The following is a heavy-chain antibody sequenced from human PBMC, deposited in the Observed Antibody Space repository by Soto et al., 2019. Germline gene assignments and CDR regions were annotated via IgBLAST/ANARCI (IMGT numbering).Heavy chain of an antibody. CDR1: GGTFSSYA. J-gene: IGHJ6*02. CDR3: ARLVAAGNGYYYYYGMDV. V-gene: IGHV1-69*13. CDR2: IIPIFGTA. Sequence: ASVKVSCKASGGTFSSYAISWVRQAPGQGLEWMGGIIPIFGTANYAQKFQGRVTITADESTSTAYMELSSLRSEDTAVYYCARLVAAGNGYYYYYGMDVWGQGTTVTVSS. D-gene: IGHD6-13*01.